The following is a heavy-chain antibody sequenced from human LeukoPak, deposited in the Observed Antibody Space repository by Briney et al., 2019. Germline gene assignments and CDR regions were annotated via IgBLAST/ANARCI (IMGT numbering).Heavy chain of an antibody. Sequence: ASVKVSCKASGYTFTGYYMHWVRRAPGQGLEWMGWVNPNSGGTNYAQKFQGRVTMTRDTSISTAYMELSRLRSDDTAVYCCARGLYYYGSGSYAGGYWGQGTLVTVSS. V-gene: IGHV1-2*02. CDR3: ARGLYYYGSGSYAGGY. CDR2: VNPNSGGT. J-gene: IGHJ4*02. CDR1: GYTFTGYY. D-gene: IGHD3-10*01.